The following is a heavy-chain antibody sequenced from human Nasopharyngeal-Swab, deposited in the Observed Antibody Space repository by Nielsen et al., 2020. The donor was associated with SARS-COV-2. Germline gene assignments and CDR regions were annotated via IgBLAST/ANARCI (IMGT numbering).Heavy chain of an antibody. D-gene: IGHD6-19*01. V-gene: IGHV3-74*01. J-gene: IGHJ4*02. CDR2: INSDGSST. CDR3: ARALYSSGWYLDY. Sequence: GGGMRLASEVCGFAFSSFWMHWVRQAPGKGLVWVSRINSDGSSTSYADSVKGRFTISRDNAKNTLYLQMNSLRAEDTAVYYCARALYSSGWYLDYWGQGTLVTVSS. CDR1: GFAFSSFW.